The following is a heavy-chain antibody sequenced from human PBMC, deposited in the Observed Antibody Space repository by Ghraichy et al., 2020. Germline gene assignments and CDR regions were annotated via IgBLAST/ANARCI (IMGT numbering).Heavy chain of an antibody. CDR3: ARGRLDIVVVVAATFFQH. CDR1: GGSFSGYY. V-gene: IGHV4-34*01. D-gene: IGHD2-15*01. CDR2: INHSGST. J-gene: IGHJ1*01. Sequence: SETLSLTCAVYGGSFSGYYWSWIRQPPGKGLEWIGEINHSGSTNYNPSLKSRVTISVDTSKNQFSLKLSSVTAADTAVYYCARGRLDIVVVVAATFFQHWGQGTLVTVSS.